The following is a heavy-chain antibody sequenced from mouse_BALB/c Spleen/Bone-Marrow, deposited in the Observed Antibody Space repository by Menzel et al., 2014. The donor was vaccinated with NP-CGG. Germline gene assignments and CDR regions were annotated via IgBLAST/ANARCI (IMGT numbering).Heavy chain of an antibody. D-gene: IGHD2-4*01. CDR2: IYPGNRDT. CDR1: GYTFTSYW. Sequence: EVQLQQSGTVLARPGASVKLSCKASGYTFTSYWMHWVKQRPGQDLEWIGAIYPGNRDTSYNQKFKGKAKLTAVTSTSTAYMEVSRLTNEDSAVYYCTSDYDDYWGQGTTLTVSS. CDR3: TSDYDDY. J-gene: IGHJ2*01. V-gene: IGHV1-5*01.